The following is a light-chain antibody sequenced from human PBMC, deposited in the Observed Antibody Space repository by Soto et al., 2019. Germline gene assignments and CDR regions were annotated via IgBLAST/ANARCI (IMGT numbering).Light chain of an antibody. CDR3: QQYHLWPKWT. J-gene: IGKJ1*01. CDR1: ESVSIS. V-gene: IGKV3D-15*01. CDR2: GAS. Sequence: EIVMTQSPATLSVSPGEGATLSCRASESVSISLAWYQHKPGQPPRLLIHGASTRASGVPPRFSGSGSGTDFTLTISSLHSEDYAVYFCQQYHLWPKWTCGQGTKVEI.